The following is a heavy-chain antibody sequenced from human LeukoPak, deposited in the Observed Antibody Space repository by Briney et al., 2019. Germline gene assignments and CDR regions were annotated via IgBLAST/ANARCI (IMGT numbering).Heavy chain of an antibody. Sequence: ASVKVSCKASGYTFTGYYMHWVRQAPGQGLEWMGRINPNSGGTNYAQKFQGRVTMTRDTSISTAYMELSRLRSDDTAEYYCARDGETNDYGDYPFDYWGQGTLVTVSS. CDR2: INPNSGGT. D-gene: IGHD4-17*01. J-gene: IGHJ4*02. V-gene: IGHV1-2*06. CDR1: GYTFTGYY. CDR3: ARDGETNDYGDYPFDY.